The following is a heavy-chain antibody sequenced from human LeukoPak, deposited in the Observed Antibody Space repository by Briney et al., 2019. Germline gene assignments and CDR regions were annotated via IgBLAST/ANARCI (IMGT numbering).Heavy chain of an antibody. Sequence: ASVKVSCKASGYTFTSYYMHWVRQAPGEGLEWMRIINPSGGSTSYAQKFQGRVTITADESTSTAYMELSSLRSEDTAVYYCARDLGSRDGYNPPNLFDNWGQGTLVTVSS. D-gene: IGHD5-24*01. CDR2: INPSGGST. V-gene: IGHV1-46*01. CDR3: ARDLGSRDGYNPPNLFDN. CDR1: GYTFTSYY. J-gene: IGHJ4*02.